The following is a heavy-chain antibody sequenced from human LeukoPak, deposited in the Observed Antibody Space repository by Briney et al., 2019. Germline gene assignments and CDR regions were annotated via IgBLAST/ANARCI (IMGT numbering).Heavy chain of an antibody. D-gene: IGHD3-22*01. CDR1: GFSFSNYG. CDR2: IRYDGSNK. CDR3: AKSGSNGDSSGYRLLDY. Sequence: TGGSLRLSCAASGFSFSNYGMHWVRQAPDKGLEWVAFIRYDGSNKYYADSVKGRFTISRDNSKNTLYLQMNSLRAEDTAVYYCAKSGSNGDSSGYRLLDYWGQGTLVTVSS. J-gene: IGHJ4*02. V-gene: IGHV3-30*02.